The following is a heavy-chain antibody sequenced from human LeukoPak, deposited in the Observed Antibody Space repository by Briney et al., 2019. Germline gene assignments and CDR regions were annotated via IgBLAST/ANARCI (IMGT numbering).Heavy chain of an antibody. J-gene: IGHJ5*02. CDR2: INHVGSS. CDR3: ARDRNPADRGFTWFDP. CDR1: GDSLSGYY. V-gene: IGHV4-34*01. D-gene: IGHD2-15*01. Sequence: SETLSLTCAVYGDSLSGYYWNWIRQTPGKGLEWIGEINHVGSSNYNPSLKSQVTVSIDMSKNQFSLKLTSVTAADTATYFCARDRNPADRGFTWFDPWGQGILVTVSS.